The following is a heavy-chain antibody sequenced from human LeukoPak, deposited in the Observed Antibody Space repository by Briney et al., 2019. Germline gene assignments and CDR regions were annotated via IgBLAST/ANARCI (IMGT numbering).Heavy chain of an antibody. CDR2: IKQDGSDQ. J-gene: IGHJ4*02. CDR1: GFTFSSYA. D-gene: IGHD3-10*01. CDR3: ARDYGSGSYYNSAY. V-gene: IGHV3-7*01. Sequence: GGSLRLSCVASGFTFSSYAIHWVRQAPGKGLEWVANIKQDGSDQYYVDSVKGRFTISRDNAKNSLYLQMNSLRAEDTAVYYCARDYGSGSYYNSAYWGQGTLVTVSS.